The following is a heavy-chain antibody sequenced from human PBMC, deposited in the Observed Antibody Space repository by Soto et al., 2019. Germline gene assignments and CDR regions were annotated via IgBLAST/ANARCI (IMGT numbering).Heavy chain of an antibody. D-gene: IGHD2-15*01. CDR2: IYSSGST. J-gene: IGHJ6*02. CDR1: GGSFSSYY. V-gene: IGHV4-59*01. CDR3: ARGGYCSGGSCFGYYYFGMDV. Sequence: RSLTCTVSGGSFSSYYWSWIRQPPGKGLEWIGYIYSSGSTNYNPSLKSRVTLSVDTYKKQFSLKLTSVTAADTAVYYCARGGYCSGGSCFGYYYFGMDVWGQGTTVTVSS.